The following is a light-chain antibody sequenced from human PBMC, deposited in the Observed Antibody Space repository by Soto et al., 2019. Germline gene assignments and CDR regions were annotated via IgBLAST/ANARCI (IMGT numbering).Light chain of an antibody. CDR3: SSRTSTTTLDV. CDR1: SGDLGLYNY. Sequence: QSALTQPASVSGAPGQSITISCTGTSGDLGLYNYISWYQQYPGKAPKLMIYEVSNRPSGVSDRFSGSKSGNTASLTISGLQAEDEADYYCSSRTSTTTLDVFGTGTKLTVL. V-gene: IGLV2-14*01. CDR2: EVS. J-gene: IGLJ1*01.